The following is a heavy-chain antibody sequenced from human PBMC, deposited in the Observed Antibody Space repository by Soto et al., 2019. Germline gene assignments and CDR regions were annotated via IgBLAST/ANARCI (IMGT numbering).Heavy chain of an antibody. V-gene: IGHV4-39*01. CDR3: ARQRTTVVTQAYFDH. D-gene: IGHD2-21*02. Sequence: SETLSLTCIVSGESISSSFYYWGWIRQPPGKGLEWIGSIYYSGRTYYNPSFKSRVTISIDTSKNQFSLKLSSVTATDTAVYYCARQRTTVVTQAYFDHWGQGALVTVSS. CDR1: GESISSSFYY. CDR2: IYYSGRT. J-gene: IGHJ4*02.